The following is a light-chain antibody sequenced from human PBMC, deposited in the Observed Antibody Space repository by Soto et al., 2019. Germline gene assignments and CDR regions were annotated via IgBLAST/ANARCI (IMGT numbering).Light chain of an antibody. Sequence: QSVLTQPPSASGTPGQRVTISCSGSGSNIGSNYVYWYRHFPGTTPKLLIYMNDRRPSGVPDRFSGSKSGNSASLAISGLRSDDGADYYCTTWDDSLSGLFFGGGTKLTVL. J-gene: IGLJ2*01. V-gene: IGLV1-47*01. CDR2: MND. CDR1: GSNIGSNY. CDR3: TTWDDSLSGLF.